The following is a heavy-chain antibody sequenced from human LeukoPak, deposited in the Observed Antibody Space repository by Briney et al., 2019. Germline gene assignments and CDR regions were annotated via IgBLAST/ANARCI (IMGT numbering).Heavy chain of an antibody. CDR2: INWNGGST. Sequence: PGGSLRLSCAASGFTFDDYGMSWVRQAPGKGLEWVSGINWNGGSTTYADSVEGRFTIPRDNAKNSLYLQMNSLRAEDTALYYCARDRDCSSTSCFRYYMDVWGKGTTVTVSS. CDR3: ARDRDCSSTSCFRYYMDV. J-gene: IGHJ6*03. D-gene: IGHD2-2*01. V-gene: IGHV3-20*04. CDR1: GFTFDDYG.